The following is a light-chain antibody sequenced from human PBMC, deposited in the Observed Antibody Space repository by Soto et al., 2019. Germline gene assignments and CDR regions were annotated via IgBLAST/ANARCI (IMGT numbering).Light chain of an antibody. CDR2: AAS. V-gene: IGKV1-39*01. CDR3: QQSDGNPYT. Sequence: DIQMTQSPSPLSASVGDRVTITCRASQTSSTYLNWYQQNPGKAPKLLIYAASTFQSGVPTRFSGRAAATDFPLTISSLQPEDLAAYYCQQSDGNPYTFGQETNLEI. CDR1: QTSSTY. J-gene: IGKJ2*01.